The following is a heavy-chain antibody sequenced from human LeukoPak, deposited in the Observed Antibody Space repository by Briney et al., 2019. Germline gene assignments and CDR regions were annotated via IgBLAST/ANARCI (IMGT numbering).Heavy chain of an antibody. CDR2: IYYSGST. V-gene: IGHV4-59*08. J-gene: IGHJ4*02. CDR1: GGSISSYY. Sequence: SETLSLTCTVSGGSISSYYWSWIRQPPGKGLEWIGYIYYSGSTNYNPSLKSRVTISVDTSKNQFSLKLSSVTAADTAVYYCARVMTTVHYFDYWGQGTLVTVSS. CDR3: ARVMTTVHYFDY. D-gene: IGHD4-17*01.